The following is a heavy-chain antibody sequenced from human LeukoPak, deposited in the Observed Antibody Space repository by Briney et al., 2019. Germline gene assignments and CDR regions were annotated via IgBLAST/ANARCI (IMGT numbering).Heavy chain of an antibody. J-gene: IGHJ4*02. Sequence: SETLSLTCAVSTDSFSSHYWSWVRQPPGKGLEWIGYISYIGSTNYNPSLKSRVTISIDTSKNQFSLKLSSVTAADTAVYYCARFRYFDWLSFDYWGQGTLVTVSS. CDR2: ISYIGST. D-gene: IGHD3-9*01. V-gene: IGHV4-59*11. CDR1: TDSFSSHY. CDR3: ARFRYFDWLSFDY.